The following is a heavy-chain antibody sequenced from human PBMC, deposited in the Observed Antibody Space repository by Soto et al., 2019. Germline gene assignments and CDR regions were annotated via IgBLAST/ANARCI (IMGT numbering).Heavy chain of an antibody. V-gene: IGHV4-30-4*01. CDR3: ARAPYHYDSSGYYHFDY. Sequence: QVQLQESGPGLVKPSQTLSLTCTVSDGSISSGDYYWSWIRQPPGKGLEWIGYINYSGSTYYNPSLKRRVTIPVDTSRNQFSLKLSSVTAADTAVYYCARAPYHYDSSGYYHFDYWGQGTLVTVSS. J-gene: IGHJ4*02. D-gene: IGHD3-22*01. CDR1: DGSISSGDYY. CDR2: INYSGST.